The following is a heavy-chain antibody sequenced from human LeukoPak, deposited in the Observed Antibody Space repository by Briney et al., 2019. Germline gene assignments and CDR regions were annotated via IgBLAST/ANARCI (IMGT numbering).Heavy chain of an antibody. CDR1: GFTFSSYG. V-gene: IGHV3-30*18. CDR2: ISYDGSNK. CDR3: AKDQSSSE. J-gene: IGHJ4*02. D-gene: IGHD6-6*01. Sequence: PGGSLRLSCAASGFTFSSYGMHWVRQAPGKGLEWVAVISYDGSNKYYADSVKGRFTISRDNSKNTLYLQMNSLRAEDTAAYYCAKDQSSSEWGQGTLVTVSS.